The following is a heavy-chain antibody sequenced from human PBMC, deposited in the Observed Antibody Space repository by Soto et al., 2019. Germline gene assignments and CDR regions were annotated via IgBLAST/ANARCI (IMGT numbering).Heavy chain of an antibody. CDR2: ISGSGGST. Sequence: GGSLRLSCAASGFTFSSYAMSWVRQAPGKGLEWVSAISGSGGSTYYADSVKGRFTISRDNSKNTLYLQMNSLRAEDTAVYYCAKDTGYSYGLLLYYFDYWGQGTLVTVSS. D-gene: IGHD5-18*01. V-gene: IGHV3-23*01. CDR1: GFTFSSYA. J-gene: IGHJ4*02. CDR3: AKDTGYSYGLLLYYFDY.